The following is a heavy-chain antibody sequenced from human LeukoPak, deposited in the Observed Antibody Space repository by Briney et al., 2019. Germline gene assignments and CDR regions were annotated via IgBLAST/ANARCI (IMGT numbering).Heavy chain of an antibody. CDR1: GFTFSSYA. V-gene: IGHV3-30*04. CDR3: ARAIVVVAATPGSCDWFDP. Sequence: GGSLRLSCAASGFTFSSYAMHWVRQAPGKGLEWVAVISYDGSNKYYADSVKGRFTISRDNSKNTLYLQMNSLRAEDTAVYYCARAIVVVAATPGSCDWFDPWGQGTLVTVSS. CDR2: ISYDGSNK. D-gene: IGHD2-15*01. J-gene: IGHJ5*02.